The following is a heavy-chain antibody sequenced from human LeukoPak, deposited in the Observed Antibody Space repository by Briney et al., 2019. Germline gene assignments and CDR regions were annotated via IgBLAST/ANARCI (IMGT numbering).Heavy chain of an antibody. CDR1: GFTFSSYG. J-gene: IGHJ6*02. D-gene: IGHD2-2*01. V-gene: IGHV3-30*18. CDR2: ISYDGGNK. CDR3: AKVRLPLGYCSSTSCYGDYYYGMDV. Sequence: GTSLRLSCAASGFTFSSYGMHWVRQAPGKGLEWVSVISYDGGNKYYADSVKGRFTISRDNSKNTLYLQMNSLRAEDTAVYYCAKVRLPLGYCSSTSCYGDYYYGMDVWGQGTTVTVSS.